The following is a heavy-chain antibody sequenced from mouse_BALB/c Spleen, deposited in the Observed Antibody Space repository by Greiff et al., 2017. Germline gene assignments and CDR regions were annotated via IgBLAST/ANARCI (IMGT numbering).Heavy chain of an antibody. Sequence: VQLQQSGAELAKPGASVKMSCKASGYTFTSYWMHWVKQRPGQGLEWIGYINPSTGYTEYNQKFKDKATLTADKSSSTAYMQLSSLTSEDSAVYYCARLGITTAFYAMDYWGQGTSVTVSS. CDR3: ARLGITTAFYAMDY. CDR2: INPSTGYT. CDR1: GYTFTSYW. J-gene: IGHJ4*01. D-gene: IGHD1-2*01. V-gene: IGHV1-7*01.